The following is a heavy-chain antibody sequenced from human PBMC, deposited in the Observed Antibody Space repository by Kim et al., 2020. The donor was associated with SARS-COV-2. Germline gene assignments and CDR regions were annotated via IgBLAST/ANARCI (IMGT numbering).Heavy chain of an antibody. D-gene: IGHD6-13*01. CDR1: GYIFSNYE. Sequence: GGSLRLSCEGSGYIFSNYEMNWVRQAPGKGLEWLTSIDNIATNIYYSDSVRGRFTVSRDNAKNSLFLQMNGLRTEDTALYYCAAAFDFWGQGTLVTVSS. CDR2: IDNIATNI. V-gene: IGHV3-48*03. CDR3: AAAFDF. J-gene: IGHJ4*02.